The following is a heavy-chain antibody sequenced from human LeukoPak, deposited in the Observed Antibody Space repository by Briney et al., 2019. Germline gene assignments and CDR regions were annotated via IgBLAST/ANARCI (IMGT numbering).Heavy chain of an antibody. CDR1: GYTFTGYY. V-gene: IGHV1-2*02. CDR2: INPNSGGT. Sequence: ASVKVSCKASGYTFTGYYMHWVRQAPGQGLEWMGWINPNSGGTNYAQKFQGRVTMTRDTSISTAYMELSRLRPDDTAVYYCARDGLYGDYGYYYGMDVWGQGTTVTVSS. J-gene: IGHJ6*02. CDR3: ARDGLYGDYGYYYGMDV. D-gene: IGHD4-17*01.